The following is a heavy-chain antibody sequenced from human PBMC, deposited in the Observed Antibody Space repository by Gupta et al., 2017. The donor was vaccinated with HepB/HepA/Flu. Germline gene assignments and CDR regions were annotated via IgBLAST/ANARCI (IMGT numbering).Heavy chain of an antibody. J-gene: IGHJ1*01. CDR1: GGSISSGDYY. V-gene: IGHV4-30-4*01. CDR2: IYYSGST. CDR3: ARGWLVLYFQH. D-gene: IGHD6-19*01. Sequence: QVQLQESGPGLVKPSQTLSLTCPVSGGSISSGDYYWSLIRQPPGKGLEWIGYIYYSGSTYYNPSLKSRVTISVDTSNNQFSLKLSSVTAADTAVYYCARGWLVLYFQHWGQGTLVTVSS.